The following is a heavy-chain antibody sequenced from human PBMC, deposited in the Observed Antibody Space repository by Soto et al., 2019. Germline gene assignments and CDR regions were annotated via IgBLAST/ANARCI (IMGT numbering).Heavy chain of an antibody. CDR2: IYYSGTT. CDR1: GYSISSSNW. V-gene: IGHV4-28*01. CDR3: ARREIQGPIDY. D-gene: IGHD1-26*01. J-gene: IGHJ4*02. Sequence: QVQLQESGPGLVKPSDTLSLTCAVSGYSISSSNWWGWIRQPPGKGLEWIVYIYYSGTTYYNPSLKSRVIMSVDTSKNQFSLKLTSVTAVDTAVYYCARREIQGPIDYWGKGTLVTVSS.